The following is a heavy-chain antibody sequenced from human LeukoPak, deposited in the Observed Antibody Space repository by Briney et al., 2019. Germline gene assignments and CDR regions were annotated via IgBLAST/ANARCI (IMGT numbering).Heavy chain of an antibody. V-gene: IGHV3-23*01. CDR1: GFTFSSYA. D-gene: IGHD1-1*01. Sequence: GGSLRLSCVAPGFTFSSYAMSWVRQAPGKGLEWVSTISATVGKTFYAEPVKGRFTVSRDNSRNTLYLQMNSLRAEDAVVYYCAKSETGSIPYFNYWGQGTLVTVSS. J-gene: IGHJ4*02. CDR2: ISATVGKT. CDR3: AKSETGSIPYFNY.